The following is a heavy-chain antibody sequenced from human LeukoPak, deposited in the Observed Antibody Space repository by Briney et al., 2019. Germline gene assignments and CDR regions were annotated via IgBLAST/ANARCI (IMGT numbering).Heavy chain of an antibody. CDR1: GYTFTGYY. V-gene: IGHV1-2*06. CDR3: ANPRYDSSGYYYVD. D-gene: IGHD3-22*01. CDR2: INPNSGGT. J-gene: IGHJ4*02. Sequence: ASVKVSCKASGYTFTGYYMHWVRQAPGQGLEWMGRINPNSGGTNYAQKFQGRVTITRDTSASTGYMELSSLRSEDTAVYYCANPRYDSSGYYYVDWGQGTLVTVSS.